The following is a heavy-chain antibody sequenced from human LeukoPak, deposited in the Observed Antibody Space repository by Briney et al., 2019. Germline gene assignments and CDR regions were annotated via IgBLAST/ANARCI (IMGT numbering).Heavy chain of an antibody. CDR2: IIPIFDTA. Sequence: ASVKVSCKASGGTFSSYAISWVRQAPGQGLEWMGGIIPIFDTANYAQKFQGRVTITADESTSTAYMELSSLRSEDTAVYYCARDKGPDAAGPFDYWGQGTLVTVSS. V-gene: IGHV1-69*13. CDR3: ARDKGPDAAGPFDY. D-gene: IGHD6-19*01. CDR1: GGTFSSYA. J-gene: IGHJ4*02.